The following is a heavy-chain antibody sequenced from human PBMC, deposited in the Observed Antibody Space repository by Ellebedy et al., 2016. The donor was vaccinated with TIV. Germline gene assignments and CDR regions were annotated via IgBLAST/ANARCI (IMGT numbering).Heavy chain of an antibody. CDR1: EFAFGSYA. Sequence: GESLKISCAASEFAFGSYAMSWVRQAPGKGLEWVSSITGSGDTTYSGDSVKGRFTISRDNAKNSLYLQMNSLRDEDTAVYYCARGGGERLRYAFDIWGHGTLVTVSS. CDR2: ITGSGDTT. D-gene: IGHD1-26*01. CDR3: ARGGGERLRYAFDI. V-gene: IGHV3-23*01. J-gene: IGHJ3*02.